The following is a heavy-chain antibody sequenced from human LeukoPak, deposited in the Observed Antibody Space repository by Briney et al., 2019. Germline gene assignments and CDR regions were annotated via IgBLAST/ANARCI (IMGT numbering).Heavy chain of an antibody. D-gene: IGHD6-13*01. J-gene: IGHJ4*02. CDR1: GYTFINYW. V-gene: IGHV5-51*01. Sequence: GESLKISCKGSGYTFINYWIGWVRHMPGKGLQWLGIIYPGDLDTKYSPSFQGQVTFSVDKSISTAYLHWSSLKASDTAMYYCVRHDSSSPDYWGQGTLVTVSS. CDR3: VRHDSSSPDY. CDR2: IYPGDLDT.